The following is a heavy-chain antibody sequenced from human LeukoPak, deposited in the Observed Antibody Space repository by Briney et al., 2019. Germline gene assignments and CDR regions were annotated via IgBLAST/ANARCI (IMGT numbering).Heavy chain of an antibody. Sequence: PGGSLRLSCAASGFTVSSNYMSWVRPAPGKGREWVAVIWYDGSNKYYADSVKGRFTISRDNSKNTLYLQMNSLRAEDTAVYYCARGVGRTVTTDWFDPWGQGTLVTVSS. D-gene: IGHD4-17*01. J-gene: IGHJ5*02. CDR1: GFTVSSNY. CDR2: IWYDGSNK. V-gene: IGHV3-33*08. CDR3: ARGVGRTVTTDWFDP.